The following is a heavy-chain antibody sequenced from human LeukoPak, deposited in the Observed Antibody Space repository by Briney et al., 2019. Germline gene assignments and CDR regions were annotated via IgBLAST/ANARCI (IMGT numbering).Heavy chain of an antibody. CDR2: INPNSGGT. V-gene: IGHV1-2*04. CDR1: GYTFTGYY. J-gene: IGHJ4*02. CDR3: ARGGLTGPLYFDY. D-gene: IGHD1-20*01. Sequence: ASVKVSCKASGYTFTGYYMHWVRQAPGQGLEWMGWINPNSGGTNYAQKFQGWVTMTRDTSIGTAYMELSRLRSDDTAVYYCARGGLTGPLYFDYWGQGTLVTVSS.